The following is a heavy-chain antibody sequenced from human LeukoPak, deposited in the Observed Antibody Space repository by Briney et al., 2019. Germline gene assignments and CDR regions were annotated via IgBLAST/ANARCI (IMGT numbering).Heavy chain of an antibody. CDR2: INPNSGAT. Sequence: ASVNVSCTASGYTFTDYSMHWVRQAPGQGLEWMGWINPNSGATDYAQKFQGRVTMTRVTSISTAYLEVTRLTSDDTAVYFCVRAMIPAAGAGGWGQGTLVTVSS. V-gene: IGHV1-2*02. CDR3: VRAMIPAAGAGG. CDR1: GYTFTDYS. J-gene: IGHJ4*02. D-gene: IGHD2-2*01.